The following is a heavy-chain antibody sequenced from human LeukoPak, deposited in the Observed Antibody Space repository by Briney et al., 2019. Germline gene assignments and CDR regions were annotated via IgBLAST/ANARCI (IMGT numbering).Heavy chain of an antibody. Sequence: GGSLRLSCAASGFTFSSYWMSWVRQAPGKGLEWVANIKQDGSEKYYVDSVKGRFTISRDNAKNSLYLQMNSLRAEDTAVYYCARDLRPYYDFWSGYSGVDYWGQGTLVTDSS. V-gene: IGHV3-7*01. D-gene: IGHD3-3*01. J-gene: IGHJ4*02. CDR2: IKQDGSEK. CDR3: ARDLRPYYDFWSGYSGVDY. CDR1: GFTFSSYW.